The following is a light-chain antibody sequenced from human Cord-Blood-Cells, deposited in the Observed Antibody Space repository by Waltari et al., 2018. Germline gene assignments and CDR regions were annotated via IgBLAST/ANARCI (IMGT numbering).Light chain of an antibody. V-gene: IGKV3-15*01. Sequence: EIVMTQSPATLSVSPGERATLSCRASQRVSSNLAWYQQKPGQAPRLLIYGASTRATVIPARFSGSGSGTEITLTISGLQSEDFAFYCCQQYNNWPWTFGQGTKVEIK. J-gene: IGKJ1*01. CDR1: QRVSSN. CDR3: QQYNNWPWT. CDR2: GAS.